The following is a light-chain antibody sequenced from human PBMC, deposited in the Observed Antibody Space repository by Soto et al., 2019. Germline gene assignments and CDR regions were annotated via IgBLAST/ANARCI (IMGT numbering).Light chain of an antibody. CDR1: SRHNTNA. CDR2: VNSDGSH. Sequence: QLVLTQSPSASASLGASVKLTCTMSSRHNTNAIAWHQQQPKKGPRFLMKVNSDGSHFKGDGIPDRFSGSSSGAERYLTISSLQSEDAADYYCQAWATGIPIFGGGTKLTVL. CDR3: QAWATGIPI. V-gene: IGLV4-69*01. J-gene: IGLJ2*01.